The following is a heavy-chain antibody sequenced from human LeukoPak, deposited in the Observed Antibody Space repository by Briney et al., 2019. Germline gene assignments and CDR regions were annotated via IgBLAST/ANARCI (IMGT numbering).Heavy chain of an antibody. CDR1: GFTFSDYY. D-gene: IGHD3-3*01. V-gene: IGHV3-11*04. CDR3: ARDLPDFWSGDYYYYMDL. J-gene: IGHJ6*03. Sequence: GGSLRLSCAASGFTFSDYYMSWIRQAPGKGLEWVSYISSSGSTIYYADSVKGRFTISRDNAKNSLYLQMNSLRAEDTAVYYCARDLPDFWSGDYYYYMDLWGKGTTVTVSS. CDR2: ISSSGSTI.